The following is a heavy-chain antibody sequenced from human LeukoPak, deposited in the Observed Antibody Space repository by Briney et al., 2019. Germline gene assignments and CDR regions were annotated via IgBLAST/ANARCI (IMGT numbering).Heavy chain of an antibody. CDR3: AASYGVSGKFDY. CDR1: GFTFDDYA. CDR2: ISWNSGSI. J-gene: IGHJ4*02. V-gene: IGHV3-9*03. D-gene: IGHD2-8*01. Sequence: GGSLRLSCAASGFTFDDYAMHWVRQAPGKGLEWVSGISWNSGSIGYADSVKGRFTISRDSAKNSLYLQMNSLRAEDMALYYCAASYGVSGKFDYWGQGTLVTVSS.